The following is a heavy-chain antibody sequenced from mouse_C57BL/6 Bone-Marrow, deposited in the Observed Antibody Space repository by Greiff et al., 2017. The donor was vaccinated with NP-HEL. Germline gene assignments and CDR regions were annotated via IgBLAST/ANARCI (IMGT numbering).Heavy chain of an antibody. CDR2: IYPGGGYT. CDR1: GYTFTNYW. J-gene: IGHJ2*01. V-gene: IGHV1-63*01. Sequence: QVHVKQSGAELVRPGTSVKMSCKASGYTFTNYWIGWAKQRPGHGLEWIGDIYPGGGYTNYNEKFKGKATLTADKSSSTAYMQFSSLTSEDSAIYYCARCRRVSYVYYFDYWGQGTTLTVSS. CDR3: ARCRRVSYVYYFDY. D-gene: IGHD6-2*01.